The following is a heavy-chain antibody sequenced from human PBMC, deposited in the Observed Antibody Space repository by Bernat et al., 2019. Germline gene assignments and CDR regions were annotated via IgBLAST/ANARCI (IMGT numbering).Heavy chain of an antibody. Sequence: VQVLESGGGLVQPGGSLRLSCAASGFTFSSYAMHWVRQAPGKGLEWVAVISYDGSNKYYADSVKGRFTISRDNSKNTLYLQMNSLRAEDTAVYYCAKVGGGLVVYTHWGQGTLVTVSS. CDR1: GFTFSSYA. CDR3: AKVGGGLVVYTH. CDR2: ISYDGSNK. J-gene: IGHJ4*02. V-gene: IGHV3-30-3*01. D-gene: IGHD2-8*02.